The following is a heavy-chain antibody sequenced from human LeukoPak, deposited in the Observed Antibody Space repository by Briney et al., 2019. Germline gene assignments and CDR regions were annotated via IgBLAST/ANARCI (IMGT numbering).Heavy chain of an antibody. CDR3: ARDRATTYIAGRGV. D-gene: IGHD1-26*01. CDR1: GGTFSSYA. Sequence: GASVKVSCKXSGGTFSSYAISWVRQAPGQGLEWMGGIIPIFGTANYAQKFQGRVTITTDESTSTAYMELSSLRSEDTAVYYCARDRATTYIAGRGVWGQGTLVTVSS. V-gene: IGHV1-69*05. J-gene: IGHJ4*02. CDR2: IIPIFGTA.